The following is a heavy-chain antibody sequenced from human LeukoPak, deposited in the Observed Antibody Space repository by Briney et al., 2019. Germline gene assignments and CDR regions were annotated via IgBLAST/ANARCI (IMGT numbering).Heavy chain of an antibody. D-gene: IGHD5-18*01. J-gene: IGHJ4*02. CDR2: INAGNGNT. Sequence: ASVTVSCKASGGTFSSYAISWVRQAPGQRLEWMGWINAGNGNTKYSQKFQGRVTITRDTSASTAYMELSSLRSEDTAVYYCARGAVYSYGSLGYWGQGTLVTVSS. CDR3: ARGAVYSYGSLGY. CDR1: GGTFSSYA. V-gene: IGHV1-3*01.